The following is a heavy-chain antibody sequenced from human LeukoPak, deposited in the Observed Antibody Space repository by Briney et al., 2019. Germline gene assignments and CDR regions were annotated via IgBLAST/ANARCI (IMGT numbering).Heavy chain of an antibody. CDR2: ISYDGSNK. J-gene: IGHJ6*03. D-gene: IGHD3-22*01. V-gene: IGHV3-30*18. Sequence: PGRSLRLSCAASGFTFSSYGMHWVRQAPGKGLEWVAVISYDGSNKYYADSLKGRFTISRDNSKNTLYLQMNSLRADDTALYYRAKDSYYYDSSGYYPQYYYYYMDVWGKGTTVTVSS. CDR3: AKDSYYYDSSGYYPQYYYYYMDV. CDR1: GFTFSSYG.